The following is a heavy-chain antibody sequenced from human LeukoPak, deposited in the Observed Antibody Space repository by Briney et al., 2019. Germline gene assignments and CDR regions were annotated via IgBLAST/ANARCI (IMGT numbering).Heavy chain of an antibody. CDR2: ISYDGSNK. CDR1: GFTFSSYD. J-gene: IGHJ4*02. V-gene: IGHV3-30*18. Sequence: GRSLRLACAASGFTFSSYDMHWVRQAPGKGLEWVTVISYDGSNKYYGDSVKGRFTISRDNSKNTLYLKMNSLRAEDTAVYYCAKEGSNGDFDYWGQGTLVTVSS. D-gene: IGHD1-26*01. CDR3: AKEGSNGDFDY.